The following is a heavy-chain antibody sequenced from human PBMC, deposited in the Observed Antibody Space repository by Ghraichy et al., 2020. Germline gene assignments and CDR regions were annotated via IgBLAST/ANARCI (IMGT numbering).Heavy chain of an antibody. V-gene: IGHV1-8*01. CDR2: MNPVSGNT. CDR3: ARGVRNLLFSDH. CDR1: GYTSSNFD. Sequence: ASVKVSCKASGYTSSNFDIIWVRQAAGQGLEWMGWMNPVSGNTNFIQKFRGRVTLTSDISISTAYMELSALISDDTAVYYCARGVRNLLFSDHWGHGTLVTVSS. J-gene: IGHJ4*01. D-gene: IGHD1-14*01.